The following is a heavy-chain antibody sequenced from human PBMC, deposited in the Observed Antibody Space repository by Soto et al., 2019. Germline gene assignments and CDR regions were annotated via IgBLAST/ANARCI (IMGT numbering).Heavy chain of an antibody. Sequence: GESLKISWKGSGYSFTSYWISWVRQMPGKGLEWMGRIDPSDSYTNYSTSFQGHVTISADKSISTAYLQWSSLKASDTAMYYCARYGYNEPYYFDYWGQGTRVTVSP. D-gene: IGHD5-12*01. CDR3: ARYGYNEPYYFDY. J-gene: IGHJ4*02. V-gene: IGHV5-10-1*01. CDR2: IDPSDSYT. CDR1: GYSFTSYW.